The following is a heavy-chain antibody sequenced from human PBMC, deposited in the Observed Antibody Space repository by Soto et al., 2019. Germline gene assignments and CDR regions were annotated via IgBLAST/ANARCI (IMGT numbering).Heavy chain of an antibody. CDR3: ARRYGSAFDI. Sequence: SETLSLTCAVYGGSFSGYYWSWIRQPPGKGLEWIGEINHSGSTNYNPSLKSRVTISVDTSKNQFSLKLSSVTAADTAVYYCARRYGSAFDIWGQGTMVTVSS. CDR1: GGSFSGYY. V-gene: IGHV4-34*01. D-gene: IGHD3-10*01. CDR2: INHSGST. J-gene: IGHJ3*02.